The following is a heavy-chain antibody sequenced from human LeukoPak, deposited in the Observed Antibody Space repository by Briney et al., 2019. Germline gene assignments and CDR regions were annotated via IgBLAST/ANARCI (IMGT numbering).Heavy chain of an antibody. J-gene: IGHJ5*02. CDR2: IYYSGST. CDR1: GGSISNYY. D-gene: IGHD3-10*01. V-gene: IGHV4-59*08. Sequence: SETLSLTCTVSGGSISNYYWSWIRQPPGEGLEWIGYIYYSGSTNYNPSLKSRVTISVDTSKNQFSLKLSSVTAADTAVYYCARGSTYYYGSGSYYPYNWFDPWGQGTLVTVSS. CDR3: ARGSTYYYGSGSYYPYNWFDP.